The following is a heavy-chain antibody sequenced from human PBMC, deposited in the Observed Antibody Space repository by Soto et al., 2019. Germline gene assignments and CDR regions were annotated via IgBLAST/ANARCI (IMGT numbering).Heavy chain of an antibody. CDR2: IYHGGST. J-gene: IGHJ4*02. D-gene: IGHD3-16*02. V-gene: IGHV4-38-2*01. Sequence: SETLSLTCAVSGYSISSGYYWGWLRQPPGKGLEWIGSIYHGGSTYYNPSLNSRVTLSVDTSRSQFSLKLSSVTAADTAVYYCARHHDYVWGTYRWALDYWGQGTVVTVSS. CDR1: GYSISSGYY. CDR3: ARHHDYVWGTYRWALDY.